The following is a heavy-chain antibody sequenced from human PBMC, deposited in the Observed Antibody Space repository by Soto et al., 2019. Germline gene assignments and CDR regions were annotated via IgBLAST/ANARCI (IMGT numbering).Heavy chain of an antibody. V-gene: IGHV3-74*01. CDR3: ARDLGMVSSRWSYNWFDP. CDR2: INSDGSST. J-gene: IGHJ5*02. CDR1: GFTFSSYW. D-gene: IGHD6-13*01. Sequence: SLRLSCAASGFTFSSYWMHWVRQAPGKGLVWVSRINSDGSSTSYADSVKGRFTISRDNAKNTLYLQMNSLRAEDTAVYYCARDLGMVSSRWSYNWFDPWGQGTLVTVSS.